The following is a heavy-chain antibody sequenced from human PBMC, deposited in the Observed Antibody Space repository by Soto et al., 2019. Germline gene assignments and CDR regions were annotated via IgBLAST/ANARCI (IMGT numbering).Heavy chain of an antibody. CDR3: ATGTKGRYYDFWSGYWY. CDR2: ISYDGSNK. J-gene: IGHJ4*02. D-gene: IGHD3-3*01. V-gene: IGHV3-30-3*01. CDR1: GFTFSSYA. Sequence: QVHLVESGGGVVQPGRSLRLSCAASGFTFSSYAMHWVRQAPVKGLEWVAVISYDGSNKYYADSVKGRVTISRDNSKNTLYLQMNSLRAEDTAVYYCATGTKGRYYDFWSGYWYWGQGTLVTVSS.